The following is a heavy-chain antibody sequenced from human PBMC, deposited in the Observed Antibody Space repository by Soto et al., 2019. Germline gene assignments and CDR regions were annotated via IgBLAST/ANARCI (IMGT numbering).Heavy chain of an antibody. V-gene: IGHV3-48*02. CDR3: AREAGTWQLPLNLFDP. CDR2: ISSSSSTI. CDR1: GFTFSSYS. Sequence: GGSLRLSCAASGFTFSSYSMNWVRQAPGKGLEWVSYISSSSSTIYYADSVKGRFTISRDNAKNSLYLQMNSLRDEDTAVYYCAREAGTWQLPLNLFDPWGEGTLVTVS. J-gene: IGHJ5*02. D-gene: IGHD6-6*01.